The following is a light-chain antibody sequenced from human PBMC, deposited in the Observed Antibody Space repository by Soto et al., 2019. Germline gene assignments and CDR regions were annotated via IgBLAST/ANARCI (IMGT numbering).Light chain of an antibody. V-gene: IGKV1-39*01. CDR2: AAS. CDR3: QQSYSTPPT. J-gene: IGKJ1*01. Sequence: EIQMTQSPSSLSASVGDRVTITCRASQSISSYLNWYQQKPGRAPKLLIYAASSLQSGVPSRFSGSGSGTDFTLTISSLQPEDFATYYCQQSYSTPPTFDQGTKVDI. CDR1: QSISSY.